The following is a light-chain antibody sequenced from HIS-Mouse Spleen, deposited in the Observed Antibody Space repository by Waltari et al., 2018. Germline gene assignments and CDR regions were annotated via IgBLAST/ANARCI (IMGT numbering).Light chain of an antibody. CDR1: QGISSY. J-gene: IGKJ1*01. Sequence: DIQLTQSPSFLSASVGDRVTITCRASQGISSYLAWYQQKPGKAPKLLIYAASTLQSGVPLRFSGSGSGTEFTLTISSLQPEDFATYYCQQLNSYPPKFGQGTKVEIK. V-gene: IGKV1-9*01. CDR3: QQLNSYPPK. CDR2: AAS.